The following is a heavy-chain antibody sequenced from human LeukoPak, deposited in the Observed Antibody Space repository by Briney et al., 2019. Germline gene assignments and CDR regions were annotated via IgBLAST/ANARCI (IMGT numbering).Heavy chain of an antibody. J-gene: IGHJ4*02. Sequence: PGGSLRLSCAASGFTFSSYGMHWVRQAPGKGLEWVAFIRYDGSNKYYADSVKGRFTISRDNSKNTLYLQMNSLRAEDTAVYYCARPYDFWSGYFDYWGQGTLVTVSP. CDR2: IRYDGSNK. D-gene: IGHD3-3*01. V-gene: IGHV3-30*02. CDR1: GFTFSSYG. CDR3: ARPYDFWSGYFDY.